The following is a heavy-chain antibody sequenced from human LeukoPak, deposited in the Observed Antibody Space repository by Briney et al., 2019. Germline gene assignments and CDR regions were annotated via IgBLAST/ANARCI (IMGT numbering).Heavy chain of an antibody. Sequence: GGSLRLSCAASGFTFSSYAMHWVRQAPGKGLEWVAVISYDGSNKYYADSVKGRFTISRDNSKNTLYLQMNSLRAEDTAVYYCARVSLAIAVAGTDYFDYWGQGTLVTVSS. CDR2: ISYDGSNK. V-gene: IGHV3-30*04. CDR3: ARVSLAIAVAGTDYFDY. D-gene: IGHD6-19*01. CDR1: GFTFSSYA. J-gene: IGHJ4*02.